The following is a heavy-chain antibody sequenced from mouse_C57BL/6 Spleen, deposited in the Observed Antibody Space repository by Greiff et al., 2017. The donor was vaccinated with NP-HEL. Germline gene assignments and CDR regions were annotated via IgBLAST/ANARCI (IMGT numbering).Heavy chain of an antibody. J-gene: IGHJ1*03. CDR2: IDPNSGGT. CDR3: AYGNYDWYFDV. CDR1: GYTFTSYW. D-gene: IGHD2-10*02. V-gene: IGHV1-72*01. Sequence: QVHVKQPGAELVKPGASVKLSCKASGYTFTSYWMHWVKQRPGRGLEWIGRIDPNSGGTKYNEKFKSKATLTVDKPSSTAYMQLSSLTSEDSAVYYCAYGNYDWYFDVWGTGTTVTVSS.